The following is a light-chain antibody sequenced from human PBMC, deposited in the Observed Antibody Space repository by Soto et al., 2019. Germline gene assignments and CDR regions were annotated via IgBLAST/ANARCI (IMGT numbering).Light chain of an antibody. CDR1: QSVSSSY. J-gene: IGKJ1*01. Sequence: EIVLTQSPGTLSLSPGERATLSCRASQSVSSSYLAWYQQKPGQATRLLIYGASSRANGIPDRFSGSGSGTDFTLNLSRLEPEDFAVYYCQQYGLLPPCTFGQGTKVDIK. V-gene: IGKV3-20*01. CDR2: GAS. CDR3: QQYGLLPPCT.